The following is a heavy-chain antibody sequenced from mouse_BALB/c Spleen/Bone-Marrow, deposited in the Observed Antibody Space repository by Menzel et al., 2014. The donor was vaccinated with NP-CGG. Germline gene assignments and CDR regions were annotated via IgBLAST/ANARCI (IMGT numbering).Heavy chain of an antibody. CDR2: ISTYYGDA. Sequence: VQLQQSGAELVRPGVSVKISCKGSGYTFTDYAVHWVKQSHAKSLEWIGVISTYYGDATYNQKFKGKATMTVDNSSSTAYMELARLTSEDSVIYYCARDLDYWGQGTTLTVSS. J-gene: IGHJ2*01. V-gene: IGHV1S137*01. CDR3: ARDLDY. CDR1: GYTFTDYA.